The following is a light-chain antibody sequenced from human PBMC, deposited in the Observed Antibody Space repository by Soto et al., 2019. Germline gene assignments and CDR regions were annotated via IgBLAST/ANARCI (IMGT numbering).Light chain of an antibody. J-gene: IGKJ2*01. Sequence: DVVMTQSPLSLPVTLGQPASISCRSSQSLAYSDGNTYLNWFQQRPGQSPRRLIYKFSNRDSGVPDRFGGSGSGTDFTLKISRVEAEDVGVYYCMQGTHWPPYTFGQGTKLEIK. CDR3: MQGTHWPPYT. CDR2: KFS. V-gene: IGKV2-30*01. CDR1: QSLAYSDGNTY.